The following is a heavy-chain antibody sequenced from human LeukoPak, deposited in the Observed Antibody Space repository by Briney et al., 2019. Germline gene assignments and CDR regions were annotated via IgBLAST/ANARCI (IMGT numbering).Heavy chain of an antibody. CDR2: IYYSGST. V-gene: IGHV4-39*07. J-gene: IGHJ4*02. Sequence: PSETLSLTCTVSGGSISSSSYYWGWIRQPPGKGLEWIGSIYYSGSTYYNPSLKSRVTISVDTSKNQFSLKLSSVTAADTAVYYCAGSTYYYDSSGYYDYWGQGTLVTVSS. D-gene: IGHD3-22*01. CDR3: AGSTYYYDSSGYYDY. CDR1: GGSISSSSYY.